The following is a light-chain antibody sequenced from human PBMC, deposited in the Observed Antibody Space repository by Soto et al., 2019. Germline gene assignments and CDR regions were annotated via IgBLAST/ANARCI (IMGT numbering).Light chain of an antibody. V-gene: IGLV2-8*01. J-gene: IGLJ1*01. Sequence: QSALTQPPSASGSPGQSVAISCTGTSSDVGGYNYVSWYQQHSGKAPKLMIYEVNKRPSGVPDRLSGSKSGNTASLTVSGLQAEDEADYYCSSYAGSSNVFGTGTKVTV. CDR2: EVN. CDR1: SSDVGGYNY. CDR3: SSYAGSSNV.